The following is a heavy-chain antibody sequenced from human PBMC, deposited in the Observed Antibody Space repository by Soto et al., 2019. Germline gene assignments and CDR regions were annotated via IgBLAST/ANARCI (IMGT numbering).Heavy chain of an antibody. V-gene: IGHV4-59*01. J-gene: IGHJ5*02. Sequence: SETLSLTCTVSGGSISSYYWSWIRQPPGKGLEWIGYIYYSGSTNYNPSLKSRVTISVDTSKNQFSLKLSSVTAADTAVYYCARSLYDFWSGYYTQDNWFDPWGQGTLVTAPQ. CDR3: ARSLYDFWSGYYTQDNWFDP. D-gene: IGHD3-3*01. CDR1: GGSISSYY. CDR2: IYYSGST.